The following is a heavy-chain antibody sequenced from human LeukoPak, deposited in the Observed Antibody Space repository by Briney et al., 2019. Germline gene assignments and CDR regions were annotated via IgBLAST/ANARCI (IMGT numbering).Heavy chain of an antibody. CDR2: ISSSSSYI. D-gene: IGHD2-2*02. V-gene: IGHV3-21*01. CDR3: AREIPRGGAFDI. J-gene: IGHJ3*02. Sequence: GGSLRLSCAASGFTFSSYSMNWVRQAPGKGLEWVSSISSSSSYIYYADSVKGRFTISRDNAKNSLYLQMNSLRAEDTAVYYCAREIPRGGAFDIWGQGTMVTVSS. CDR1: GFTFSSYS.